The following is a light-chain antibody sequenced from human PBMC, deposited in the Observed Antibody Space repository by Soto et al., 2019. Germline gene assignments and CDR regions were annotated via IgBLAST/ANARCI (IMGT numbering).Light chain of an antibody. CDR3: QQYSSSYDTSLYT. V-gene: IGKV3-20*01. CDR1: QSVSSSY. J-gene: IGKJ2*01. Sequence: EVVLTQSPGTLSLSPGERATLSCRASQSVSSSYLAWYQQKPGQAPRVLIYSASPRATGIPDRFSGSGSGTDFSLTISRLEPEDFAVYYCQQYSSSYDTSLYTFGQGTKVDIK. CDR2: SAS.